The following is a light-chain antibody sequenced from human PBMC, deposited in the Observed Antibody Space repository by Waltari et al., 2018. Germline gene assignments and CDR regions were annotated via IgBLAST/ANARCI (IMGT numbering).Light chain of an antibody. CDR1: QGISSY. CDR3: QQSYSTPHT. J-gene: IGKJ2*01. Sequence: DIQMTQSPSSLSASVGDRVTITCRASQGISSYLNWYQQKPGKAPKLLIYAASSLQSGVPSRFSGSGSGTDFTLTITSLQPEDFATYSCQQSYSTPHTFGQGTKLGI. V-gene: IGKV1-39*01. CDR2: AAS.